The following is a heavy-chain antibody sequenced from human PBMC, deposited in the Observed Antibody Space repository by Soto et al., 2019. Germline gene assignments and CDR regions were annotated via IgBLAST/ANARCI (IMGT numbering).Heavy chain of an antibody. CDR3: ARHGSDSGWLFFDP. D-gene: IGHD6-19*01. CDR1: GGAIGGYY. Sequence: SETLSLTCSLSGGAIGGYYWSWIRQPPGKALEWIGYVSYSGSTDYHPSLKSRVSISIDTSKNQFSLKMISVTAADKDVYYCARHGSDSGWLFFDPWGQVALVTVSS. J-gene: IGHJ5*02. CDR2: VSYSGST. V-gene: IGHV4-59*08.